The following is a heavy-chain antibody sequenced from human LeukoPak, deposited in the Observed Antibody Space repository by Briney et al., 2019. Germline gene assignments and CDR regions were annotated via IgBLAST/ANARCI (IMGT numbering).Heavy chain of an antibody. V-gene: IGHV1-69*05. CDR3: ARVSGLSSYYYYYMDV. J-gene: IGHJ6*03. CDR2: IIPIFGTA. CDR1: GGTFGSYA. D-gene: IGHD3-10*01. Sequence: SVKVSFKASGGTFGSYAISWVRQAPGQGLEWMGGIIPIFGTANYAQKFQGRVTITTDESTSTAYMELSSLRSEDTAVYYCARVSGLSSYYYYYMDVWGKGTTVTVSS.